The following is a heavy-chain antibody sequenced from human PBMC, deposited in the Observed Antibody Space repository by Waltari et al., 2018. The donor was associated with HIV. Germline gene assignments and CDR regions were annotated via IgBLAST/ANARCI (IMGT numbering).Heavy chain of an antibody. CDR1: GGSISSSSYY. J-gene: IGHJ6*02. V-gene: IGHV4-39*01. CDR2: IYYSGST. D-gene: IGHD2-2*01. Sequence: QLQLQESGPGLVKPSATLSLTCTVPGGSISSSSYYWGWIRQPPGKGLEWIGSIYYSGSTYYNPSRKSRVTISVDTSKNQFSLKLSSVTAADTAVYYCARPIVVGALGYGMDVWGQGTTVTVSS. CDR3: ARPIVVGALGYGMDV.